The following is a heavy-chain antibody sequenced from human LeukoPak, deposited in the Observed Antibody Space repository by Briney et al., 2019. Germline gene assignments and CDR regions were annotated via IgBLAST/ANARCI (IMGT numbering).Heavy chain of an antibody. V-gene: IGHV1-18*01. D-gene: IGHD3-10*01. CDR3: ARYWGYYGSGSLDY. CDR1: GYTFTSYG. Sequence: ASVKVSYKASGYTFTSYGISWVRQAPGQGLEWMGWISAYNGNTNYAQKLQGRVTMTTDTSTSTAYMELRSLRSDDTAVYYCARYWGYYGSGSLDYWGQGTLVTVSS. J-gene: IGHJ4*02. CDR2: ISAYNGNT.